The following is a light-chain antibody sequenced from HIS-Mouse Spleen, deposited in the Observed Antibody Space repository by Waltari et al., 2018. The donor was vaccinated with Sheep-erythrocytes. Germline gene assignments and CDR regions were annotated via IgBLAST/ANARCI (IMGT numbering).Light chain of an antibody. CDR2: DAS. J-gene: IGKJ2*01. CDR3: QQRSNWYT. V-gene: IGKV3-11*01. CDR1: QSFSSY. Sequence: EIVLTQSSATLSLSPGERATLSCRASQSFSSYLAWYQQKPGQAPWLLIYDASNRATGIPARFSGSGSGTDFTLTICCLEPEDFAVYYCQQRSNWYTFGQGTKLEIK.